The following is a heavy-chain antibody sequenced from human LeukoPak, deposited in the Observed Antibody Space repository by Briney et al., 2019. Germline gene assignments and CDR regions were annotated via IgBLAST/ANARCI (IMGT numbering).Heavy chain of an antibody. CDR2: INPGYGNT. J-gene: IGHJ3*02. Sequence: GASVKVSCKVSGYTFTSYGITWVRQAPGQRLEWMGWINPGYGNTKYSQEFRGRVTITRDTSASTAYMELSSLRSDDMAVYYRARSRGHYSGYANDAFDIWGQGTMVTVSS. CDR1: GYTFTSYG. CDR3: ARSRGHYSGYANDAFDI. V-gene: IGHV1-3*03. D-gene: IGHD5-12*01.